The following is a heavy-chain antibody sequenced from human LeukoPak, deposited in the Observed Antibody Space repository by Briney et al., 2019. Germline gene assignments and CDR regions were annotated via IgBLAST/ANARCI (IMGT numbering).Heavy chain of an antibody. CDR2: INTDGSST. J-gene: IGHJ3*02. Sequence: GGSLRLSCAASGFTFSSYWMHWVRQAPGKGLVWVSRINTDGSSTSYADSVKGRFTIFRDNAKNTLYLQMNSLRAEDTAVYYCARVDSSGYYYVGYDAFDIWGQGTMVTVSS. CDR1: GFTFSSYW. V-gene: IGHV3-74*01. CDR3: ARVDSSGYYYVGYDAFDI. D-gene: IGHD3-22*01.